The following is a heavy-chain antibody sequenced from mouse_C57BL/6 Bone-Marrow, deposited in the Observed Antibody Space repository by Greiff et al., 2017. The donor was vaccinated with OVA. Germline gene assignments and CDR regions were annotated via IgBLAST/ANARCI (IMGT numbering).Heavy chain of an antibody. D-gene: IGHD3-1*01. CDR3: ARSGSDWFAY. V-gene: IGHV14-2*01. J-gene: IGHJ3*01. Sequence: VQLKQSGAELVKPGASVKLSCTASGFNIKDYYMHWVKQRTEQGLEWIGRIDPEDGETKYAPNFQGKATITADTSSNTAYLQLSSLTSEDTAVYYCARSGSDWFAYWGQGTLVTVSA. CDR1: GFNIKDYY. CDR2: IDPEDGET.